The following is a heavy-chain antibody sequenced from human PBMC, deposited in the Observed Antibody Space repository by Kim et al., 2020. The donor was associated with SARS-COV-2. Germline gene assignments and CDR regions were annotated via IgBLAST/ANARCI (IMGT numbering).Heavy chain of an antibody. J-gene: IGHJ5*01. D-gene: IGHD1-1*01. CDR1: GGSISSGGYS. Sequence: SETLSLTCTVSGGSISSGGYSWSWIRQHPGKGLEWIGYIYYSGSTYYNPTLKSRVTISVDTTKNQLSLTLSSVTAADTAVYYCATAVGGTTFVVSFMNW. CDR2: IYYSGST. V-gene: IGHV4-31*03. CDR3: ATAVGGTTFVVSFMNW.